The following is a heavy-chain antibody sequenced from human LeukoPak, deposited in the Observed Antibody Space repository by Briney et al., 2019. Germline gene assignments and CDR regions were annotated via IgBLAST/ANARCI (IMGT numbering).Heavy chain of an antibody. CDR2: IYHSGST. CDR3: ARQDDYYDSSGFYY. Sequence: GSLRLSCAASGFAFSRQDMGWVRQPPGKGLEWIGEIYHSGSTNYNPSLKSRVTISVDKSKNQFSLKLSSVTAADTAMYYCARQDDYYDSSGFYYWGRGTLVTVSS. D-gene: IGHD3-22*01. J-gene: IGHJ4*02. V-gene: IGHV4-4*02. CDR1: GFAFSRQD.